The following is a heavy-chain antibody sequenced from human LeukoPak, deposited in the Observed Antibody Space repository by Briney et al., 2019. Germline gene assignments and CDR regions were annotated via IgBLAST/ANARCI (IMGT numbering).Heavy chain of an antibody. J-gene: IGHJ4*02. V-gene: IGHV3-48*01. CDR2: IRDSGTT. CDR1: GFTFSTYP. CDR3: ARDHDFAFDN. Sequence: GGSLRLSCAASGFTFSTYPMNWVRQAPGKGLEWISHIRDSGTTDYADSVKGRFTISRDNAKNSLYLQLSSLRAVDTAVYYCARDHDFAFDNWGQGTLVTVSS. D-gene: IGHD2-21*02.